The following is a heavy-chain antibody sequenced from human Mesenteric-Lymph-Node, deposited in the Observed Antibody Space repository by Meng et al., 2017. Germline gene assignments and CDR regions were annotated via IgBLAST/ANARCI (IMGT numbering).Heavy chain of an antibody. J-gene: IGHJ4*02. V-gene: IGHV3-23*01. Sequence: GGSLRLSCAASGFTFSSYAMSWVRQTPGKGLEWVSVISGRGDRIFYSDSVKGRFTITRDNSKNTLYLQMNSLRAEDTAVYYCARDQRGPAAAVRGAAGTIGYWGQGTLVTVSS. D-gene: IGHD6-13*01. CDR1: GFTFSSYA. CDR2: ISGRGDRI. CDR3: ARDQRGPAAAVRGAAGTIGY.